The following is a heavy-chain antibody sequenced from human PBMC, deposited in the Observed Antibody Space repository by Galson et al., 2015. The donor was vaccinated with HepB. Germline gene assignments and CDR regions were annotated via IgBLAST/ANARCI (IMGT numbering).Heavy chain of an antibody. V-gene: IGHV4-34*01. CDR3: ARGLRGDYGSGNWFDP. CDR1: GGSFSGYY. J-gene: IGHJ5*02. D-gene: IGHD3-10*01. CDR2: INHSGST. Sequence: QVQLQESGPGLVKPSETLSLTCAVYGGSFSGYYWSWIRQPPGKGLEWIGEINHSGSTNYNPSLKSRVTIAVDTSKNQFSLKLSSVTAADTAVYYCARGLRGDYGSGNWFDPWGQGTLVTVSS.